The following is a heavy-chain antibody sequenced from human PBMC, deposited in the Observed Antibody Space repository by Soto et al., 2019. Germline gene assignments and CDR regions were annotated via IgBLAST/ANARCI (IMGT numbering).Heavy chain of an antibody. Sequence: PGGSLRLSCAASGFTFSNYAMNWVRQAPGKGLEWVSSIGGNGGSTHYADSVKGRFTISRDNSKNTLYLQMNSLRAEDTAVYYCAGRSYDSGSYNFDYWGQGPLVTGSS. CDR1: GFTFSNYA. D-gene: IGHD3-10*01. CDR3: AGRSYDSGSYNFDY. J-gene: IGHJ4*02. V-gene: IGHV3-23*01. CDR2: IGGNGGST.